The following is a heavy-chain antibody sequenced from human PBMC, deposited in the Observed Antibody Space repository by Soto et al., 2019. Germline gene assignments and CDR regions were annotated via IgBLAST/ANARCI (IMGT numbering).Heavy chain of an antibody. V-gene: IGHV3-7*03. CDR2: IKQDGSEK. D-gene: IGHD2-2*01. J-gene: IGHJ3*02. CDR3: ASLSTSIGLPRLGAFDI. Sequence: GGSLRLSCAASGFTFTSYWMSWVRQAPGKGLEWVANIKQDGSEKYYVDSVKGRFTISRDNAKNSLYLQMNSLRAEDMAVYYCASLSTSIGLPRLGAFDIWGQGTMVTVSS. CDR1: GFTFTSYW.